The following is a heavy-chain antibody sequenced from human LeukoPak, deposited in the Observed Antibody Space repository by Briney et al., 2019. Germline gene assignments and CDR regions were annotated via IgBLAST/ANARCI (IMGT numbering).Heavy chain of an antibody. CDR2: ISYDGSSK. Sequence: GGSLRLSCAASGFTFSSCDMHWVRQAPGKGLEWVAVISYDGSSKYYADSVKGRFAISRDNSKSTLYLQMNSLRTEDTSVYYCATGESSYYYYAMDSWGQGTTVTVSS. V-gene: IGHV3-30*03. J-gene: IGHJ6*02. CDR1: GFTFSSCD. CDR3: ATGESSYYYYAMDS. D-gene: IGHD2-21*01.